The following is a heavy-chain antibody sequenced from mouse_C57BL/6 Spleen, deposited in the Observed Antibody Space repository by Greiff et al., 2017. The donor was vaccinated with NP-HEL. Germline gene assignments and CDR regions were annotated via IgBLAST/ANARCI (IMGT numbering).Heavy chain of an antibody. CDR1: GFTFSSYA. D-gene: IGHD2-2*01. V-gene: IGHV5-4*01. CDR2: ISDGGSYT. CDR3: ARGPMVTTEGFAY. J-gene: IGHJ3*01. Sequence: EVQRVESGGGLVKPGGSLKLSCAASGFTFSSYAMSWVRQTPEKRLEWVATISDGGSYTYYPDNVKGRFTISRDNAKNNLYLQMSHLKSEDTAMYYCARGPMVTTEGFAYWGQGTLVTVSA.